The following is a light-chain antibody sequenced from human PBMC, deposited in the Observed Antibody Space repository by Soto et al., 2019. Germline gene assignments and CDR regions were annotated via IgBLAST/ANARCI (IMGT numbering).Light chain of an antibody. Sequence: QPGLTQPPSVSGAPGQRVTISCTGSSSNIGAGYDVHWYQQLPGTAPKLLIYGNSNRPSGVSDRFSGSKSGTSASLAITGLQAEDEADYYCQSYDISLSGYVVFGGGTKLTVL. CDR3: QSYDISLSGYVV. CDR2: GNS. V-gene: IGLV1-40*01. CDR1: SSNIGAGYD. J-gene: IGLJ2*01.